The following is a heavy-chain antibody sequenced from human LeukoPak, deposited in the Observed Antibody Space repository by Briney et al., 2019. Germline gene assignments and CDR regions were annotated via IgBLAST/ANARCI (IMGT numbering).Heavy chain of an antibody. D-gene: IGHD3-10*01. CDR1: GGTFSSYA. Sequence: GASVKVSCKASGGTFSSYAISWVRQAPGQGLEWMGGIIPIFGTANYAQKFQGRVTITADESTSTAYMELSSLRSEDTAVYYCARDHITMVRGVSWRGCGEYYFDYWGQGTLVTVSS. CDR3: ARDHITMVRGVSWRGCGEYYFDY. CDR2: IIPIFGTA. V-gene: IGHV1-69*13. J-gene: IGHJ4*02.